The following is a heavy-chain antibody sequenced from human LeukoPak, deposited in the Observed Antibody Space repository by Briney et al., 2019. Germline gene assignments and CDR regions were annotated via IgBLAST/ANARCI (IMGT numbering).Heavy chain of an antibody. CDR1: GFTFSSYS. Sequence: GGSLRLSCAASGFTFSSYSMHWVRQAPGKGLEWVAFIRFDGNNKDYADSVKGRFTISRDISKNTLYLQMNSLRVEDTAIYYCAMTVNTAMVVDAFDIWGQGTMVTVSS. D-gene: IGHD5-18*01. CDR3: AMTVNTAMVVDAFDI. J-gene: IGHJ3*02. CDR2: IRFDGNNK. V-gene: IGHV3-30*02.